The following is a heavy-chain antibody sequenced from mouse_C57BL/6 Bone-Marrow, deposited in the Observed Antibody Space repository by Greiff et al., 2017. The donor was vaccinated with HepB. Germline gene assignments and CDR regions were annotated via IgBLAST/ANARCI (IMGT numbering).Heavy chain of an antibody. J-gene: IGHJ3*01. Sequence: QVHVKQPGTELVKPGASVKLSCKASGYTFTSYWMHWVKQRPGQGLEWIGNINPSNGGTNYNEKFKSKATLTVDKSSSTAYMQLSSLTSEDSAVYYCARFDYDGRDFAYWGQGTLVTVSA. CDR1: GYTFTSYW. D-gene: IGHD2-4*01. CDR2: INPSNGGT. V-gene: IGHV1-53*01. CDR3: ARFDYDGRDFAY.